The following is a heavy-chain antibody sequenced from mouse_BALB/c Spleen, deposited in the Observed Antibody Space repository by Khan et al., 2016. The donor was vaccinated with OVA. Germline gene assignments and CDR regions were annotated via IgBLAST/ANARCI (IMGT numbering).Heavy chain of an antibody. D-gene: IGHD2-4*01. CDR1: GYTFTTYY. CDR2: IYPGSVNT. J-gene: IGHJ4*01. CDR3: ARDDYFVGDAMDY. V-gene: IGHV1S56*01. Sequence: QVQLKESGPELVKPGASVRISCKASGYTFTTYYIHWVKQRPGQGLQWIGWIYPGSVNTQYNEQFKGKATLTADKSSSIAYMQLSSLTSEDSAVYYCARDDYFVGDAMDYWGQGTSVTVSS.